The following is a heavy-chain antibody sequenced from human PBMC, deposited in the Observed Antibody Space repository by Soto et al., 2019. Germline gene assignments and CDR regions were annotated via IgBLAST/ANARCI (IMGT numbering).Heavy chain of an antibody. CDR1: GFTVSDYY. CDR3: ANDPGYSLDY. CDR2: ISSSGSTI. D-gene: IGHD5-12*01. J-gene: IGHJ4*02. V-gene: IGHV3-11*04. Sequence: GGSPRLSCAASGFTVSDYYMSWIRQAPGKGLEWVSYISSSGSTIYYADSVKGRFTISRDNAKNQFSLQLNSVTPEDAAVYYCANDPGYSLDYWGQGTQVTVSS.